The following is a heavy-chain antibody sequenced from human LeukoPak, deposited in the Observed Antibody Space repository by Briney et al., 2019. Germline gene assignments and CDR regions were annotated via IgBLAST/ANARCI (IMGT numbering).Heavy chain of an antibody. Sequence: AAVKLSCKASGYTFTDYYMHWVRQAPGQGLEWMGWINPNSGDTNYAQKFLRSVTMTRDTSINTAYMELSRLRSDDTAMYYCARDRRQQLIGDYFDYWGRGSLLTVPS. J-gene: IGHJ4*01. V-gene: IGHV1-2*02. CDR1: GYTFTDYY. D-gene: IGHD7-27*01. CDR2: INPNSGDT. CDR3: ARDRRQQLIGDYFDY.